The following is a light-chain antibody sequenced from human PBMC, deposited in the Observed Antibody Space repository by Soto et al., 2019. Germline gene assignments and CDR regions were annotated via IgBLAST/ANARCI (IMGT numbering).Light chain of an antibody. V-gene: IGLV1-40*01. J-gene: IGLJ1*01. CDR3: QSYDSSLTTLV. Sequence: QSVLTPPPSVSGAPGQRVAISCTGSSSNIGAEYDVHWYQQLPGTAPKRLIYGDNNRPSVVPDRFAGSKSGTSASLAITGLQPEDEADYYCQSYDSSLTTLVFGTGTKLTVL. CDR1: SSNIGAEYD. CDR2: GDN.